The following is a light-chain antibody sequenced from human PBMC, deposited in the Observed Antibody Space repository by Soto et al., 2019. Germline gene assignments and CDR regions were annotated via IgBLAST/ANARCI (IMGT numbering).Light chain of an antibody. CDR1: QSVSSNY. V-gene: IGKV3-20*01. Sequence: EIVLTQSPGTLSLSPGERATLSCRASQSVSSNYLAWYQQKPGQAPRLLIYGASSRATGIPDRFSGSGSGTAFSLTISRLEPADFAVYYCHQYGISPFGGGTKVEIK. CDR2: GAS. CDR3: HQYGISP. J-gene: IGKJ4*01.